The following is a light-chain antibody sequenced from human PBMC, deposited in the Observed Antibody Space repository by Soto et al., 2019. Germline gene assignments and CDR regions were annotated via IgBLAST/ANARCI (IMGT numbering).Light chain of an antibody. V-gene: IGKV1-9*01. CDR2: AAS. Sequence: IQLTQSPSSLSASVGDRVTITCRASQDIGIYLAWHQQKPGKAPNLLIYAASSLQRGVPSRFSGSGSGTDFTLTIRSLQPEDFATYHCQQLSSYPVTFGQGTKVDIK. J-gene: IGKJ1*01. CDR1: QDIGIY. CDR3: QQLSSYPVT.